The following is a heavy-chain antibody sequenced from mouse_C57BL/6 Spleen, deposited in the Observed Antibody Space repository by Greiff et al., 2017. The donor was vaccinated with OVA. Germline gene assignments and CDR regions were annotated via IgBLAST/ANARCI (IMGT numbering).Heavy chain of an antibody. CDR1: GYTFTSYW. D-gene: IGHD2-4*01. V-gene: IGHV1-55*01. J-gene: IGHJ4*01. Sequence: QVQLKQPGAELVKPGASVKMSCKASGYTFTSYWITWVKQRPGQGLEWIGDIYPGSGSTNYNEKFKSKATLTVDTSSSTAYMQLSSLTSEDSAVYYCARREYDYGYAMDYWGQGTSVTVSS. CDR2: IYPGSGST. CDR3: ARREYDYGYAMDY.